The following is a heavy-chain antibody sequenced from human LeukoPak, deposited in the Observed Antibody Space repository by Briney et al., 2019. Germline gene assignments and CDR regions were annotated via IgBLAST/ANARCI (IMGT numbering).Heavy chain of an antibody. J-gene: IGHJ3*02. Sequence: ASVKVSCKASGYTFTSYYMHWVRQAPGQGLEWMGIINPSGGSTSYAQKFQGRVTMTGDMSTSTVYMELRSLRSDDTAVYYCARGGRYYYDSSGYYATPDDAFDIWGQGTMVTVSS. CDR3: ARGGRYYYDSSGYYATPDDAFDI. CDR2: INPSGGST. D-gene: IGHD3-22*01. V-gene: IGHV1-46*01. CDR1: GYTFTSYY.